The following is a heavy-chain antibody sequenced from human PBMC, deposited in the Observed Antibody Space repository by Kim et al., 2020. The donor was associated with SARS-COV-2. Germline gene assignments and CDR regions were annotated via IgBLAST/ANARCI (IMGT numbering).Heavy chain of an antibody. D-gene: IGHD6-6*01. Sequence: SETLSLTCTVSGGSISSSGYYWGWIRQPPGKGLEWIGSFYSSGRTYYNPSLKSRVTISVDTSKNQFSLKLTSVTAADTAVYYCARHGYSSSSYFDYWGQGTLVTVSS. V-gene: IGHV4-39*01. CDR3: ARHGYSSSSYFDY. CDR1: GGSISSSGYY. CDR2: FYSSGRT. J-gene: IGHJ4*02.